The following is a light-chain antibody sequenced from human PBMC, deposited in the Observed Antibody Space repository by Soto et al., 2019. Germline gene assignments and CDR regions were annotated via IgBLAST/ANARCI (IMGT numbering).Light chain of an antibody. J-gene: IGKJ1*01. CDR3: QKYNSAPWT. CDR2: GAS. CDR1: QGIYKY. V-gene: IGKV1-27*01. Sequence: DIQMTPSAYSVSAPVGEIVQINVRASQGIYKYLAWYQQKPGKVPKVLIYGASTLQTGVPSRFSGAGSGTNFTLTISSLQPEDVATYYCQKYNSAPWTCGQGPTGAIK.